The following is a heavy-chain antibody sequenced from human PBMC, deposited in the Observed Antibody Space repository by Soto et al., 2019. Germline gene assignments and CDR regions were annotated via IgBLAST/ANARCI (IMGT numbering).Heavy chain of an antibody. CDR3: ATNGMAGQNWFAP. J-gene: IGHJ5*02. V-gene: IGHV4-39*01. CDR2: IYYGGST. Sequence: SETLSLTCTVSGGSISSSSYYWGWIRQPPGKRLEWIGSIYYGGSTYYNPSLKSRVTISVDTSKNQFSLKLNSVTAADTAVYYCATNGMAGQNWFAPWGQGTLVTVSS. CDR1: GGSISSSSYY. D-gene: IGHD2-8*01.